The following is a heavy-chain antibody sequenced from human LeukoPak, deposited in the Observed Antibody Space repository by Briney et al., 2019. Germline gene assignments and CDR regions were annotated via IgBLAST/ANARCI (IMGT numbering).Heavy chain of an antibody. V-gene: IGHV3-30-3*01. Sequence: GGSLRLSCAASGFTFSSYAMHWVRQAPGKGLEWVAVISYDGSNKYYADSVKGRFTISRDNSKNTLYLQMNSLRAEDTAVYYCAKDLVRGGVVPAASDYWGQGTLVTVSS. CDR2: ISYDGSNK. J-gene: IGHJ4*02. CDR1: GFTFSSYA. CDR3: AKDLVRGGVVPAASDY. D-gene: IGHD2-2*01.